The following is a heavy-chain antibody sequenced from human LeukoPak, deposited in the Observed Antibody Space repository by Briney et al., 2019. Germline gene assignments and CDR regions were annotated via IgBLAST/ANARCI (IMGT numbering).Heavy chain of an antibody. Sequence: GASVKVSCKASRCTFTSYYMHWVRQAPGQGLEWMGIINPSGGSTSYAQKFQGRVTMTRDTSTSTVYMELSSLRSEDTAVYYCARGQLGDDAFDIWGQGTMVTVSS. J-gene: IGHJ3*02. CDR2: INPSGGST. V-gene: IGHV1-46*01. CDR1: RCTFTSYY. CDR3: ARGQLGDDAFDI. D-gene: IGHD6-13*01.